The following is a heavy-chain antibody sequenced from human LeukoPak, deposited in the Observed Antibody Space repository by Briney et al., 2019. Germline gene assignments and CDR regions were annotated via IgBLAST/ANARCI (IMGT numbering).Heavy chain of an antibody. J-gene: IGHJ4*02. V-gene: IGHV3-23*01. CDR3: ATDYSSGWYYFFNY. Sequence: PGGSLRLSCPGSGFTFSSYAMSWVRQAPGKGLEWVSAISGSGGSIYYADSVKGRFTISRDNSKNTLYLQMNSLRAEDTAVYYCATDYSSGWYYFFNYWGQGTLVTVSS. CDR2: ISGSGGSI. CDR1: GFTFSSYA. D-gene: IGHD6-19*01.